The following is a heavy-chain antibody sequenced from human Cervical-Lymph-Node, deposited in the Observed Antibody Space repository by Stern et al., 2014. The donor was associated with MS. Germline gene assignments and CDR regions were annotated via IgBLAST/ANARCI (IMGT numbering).Heavy chain of an antibody. J-gene: IGHJ5*02. CDR1: GITFSQSA. CDR3: ASERYTYYDDQRPPGGFGP. D-gene: IGHD5-18*01. CDR2: VAGLNGDT. Sequence: QMQLVQSGPEVKKPGTSVKVSCKASGITFSQSAVQWLRQARGQRLEWVWGVAGLNGDTNYAQSFQERVTITRDMSTSTVYMELRSLRSEDTAVYYCASERYTYYDDQRPPGGFGPWGQGTLVTVSS. V-gene: IGHV1-58*03.